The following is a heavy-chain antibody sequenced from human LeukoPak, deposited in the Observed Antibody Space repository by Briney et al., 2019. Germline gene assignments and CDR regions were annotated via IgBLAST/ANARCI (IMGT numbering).Heavy chain of an antibody. CDR3: ASEFLDYDSSGYPHGYFQH. CDR1: GGSISSSSYY. Sequence: SETLSLTCTVSGGSISSSSYYWGWIRQPPGKGLEWIGSIYYSGSTYYNPSLKSRVTISVDTSKNQFSLKLSSVTAADTAVYYCASEFLDYDSSGYPHGYFQHWGQGTLVTVSS. CDR2: IYYSGST. D-gene: IGHD3-22*01. J-gene: IGHJ1*01. V-gene: IGHV4-39*07.